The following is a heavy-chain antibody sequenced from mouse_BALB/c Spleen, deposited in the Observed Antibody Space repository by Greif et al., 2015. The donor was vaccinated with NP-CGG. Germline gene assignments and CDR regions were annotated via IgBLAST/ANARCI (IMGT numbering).Heavy chain of an antibody. CDR3: ARDLRPLYYYAMDY. CDR1: GFNIKDTY. D-gene: IGHD1-2*01. CDR2: IDPANGNT. Sequence: VQLQQSGAELVKPGASVKLSCTASGFNIKDTYMHWVKQRPEQGLEWIGRIDPANGNTKYDPKFQGKATITADTSSNTAYLQLSSLTSEDTAVYYCARDLRPLYYYAMDYWGQGTSVTVSS. J-gene: IGHJ4*01. V-gene: IGHV14-3*02.